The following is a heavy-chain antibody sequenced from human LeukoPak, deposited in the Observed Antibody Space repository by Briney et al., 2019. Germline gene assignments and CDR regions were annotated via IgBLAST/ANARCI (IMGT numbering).Heavy chain of an antibody. CDR2: IIPIFGTA. Sequence: SVKVSCKASGGTFSSYAISWVRQAPGQGLEWMGGIIPIFGTANYAQKFQGRVTITADESTSTAYMELSSLRSEDTAVYYCVVMIVVVPAAIFRGAFDIWGQGTMVTVSS. J-gene: IGHJ3*02. D-gene: IGHD2-2*01. V-gene: IGHV1-69*13. CDR3: VVMIVVVPAAIFRGAFDI. CDR1: GGTFSSYA.